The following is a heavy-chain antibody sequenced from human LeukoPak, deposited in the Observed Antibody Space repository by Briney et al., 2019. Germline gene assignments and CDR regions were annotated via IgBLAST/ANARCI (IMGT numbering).Heavy chain of an antibody. J-gene: IGHJ6*03. CDR1: GGTFSSYA. CDR2: IIPIFGTA. D-gene: IGHD5-18*01. CDR3: ARGYSYGDYYYYMDV. V-gene: IGHV1-69*05. Sequence: ASVKVSCKASGGTFSSYAISWVRQAPGQGLEWMGGIIPIFGTANYAQKFQGRVTITTDESTSTAYMELSSLRSEDTAVYYCARGYSYGDYYYYMDVWGKGTTVTVSS.